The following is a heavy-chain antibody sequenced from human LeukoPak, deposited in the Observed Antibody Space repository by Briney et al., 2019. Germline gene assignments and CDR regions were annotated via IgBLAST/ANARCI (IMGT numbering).Heavy chain of an antibody. CDR1: GFTFSNYW. J-gene: IGHJ4*02. V-gene: IGHV3-74*01. Sequence: PGGSLRLSCAASGFTFSNYWMHWVRQASGKGLVWVSRVRPEGSDASYADSMTGRFTISRDNAENSLYLQMNSLRAEDTAVYYCASGGHLDYWGQGALVTVAS. CDR3: ASGGHLDY. CDR2: VRPEGSDA. D-gene: IGHD3-16*01.